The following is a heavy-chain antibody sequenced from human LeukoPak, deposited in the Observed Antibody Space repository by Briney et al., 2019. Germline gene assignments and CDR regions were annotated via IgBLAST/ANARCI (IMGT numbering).Heavy chain of an antibody. CDR2: ISGSGGST. V-gene: IGHV3-23*01. J-gene: IGHJ3*02. CDR3: AKDRGSSSWSWDEGAFDI. Sequence: PGGSLRLSCAASGFTFSSYAMSWVRQAPGKGLEWVSAISGSGGSTYYADSVKGRFTISRDNSKNTLYLQMNSLRAEDTAVYYCAKDRGSSSWSWDEGAFDIWGQGTMVTVSS. D-gene: IGHD6-13*01. CDR1: GFTFSSYA.